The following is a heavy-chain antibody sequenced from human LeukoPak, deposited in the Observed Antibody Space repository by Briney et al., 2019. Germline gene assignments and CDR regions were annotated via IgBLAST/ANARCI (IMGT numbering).Heavy chain of an antibody. D-gene: IGHD6-19*01. CDR1: GYTFTSYA. CDR2: INAGNGNT. Sequence: ASVKVSCKASGYTFTSYAMHWVRQAPGQRLEWMGWINAGNGNTKYSQKFPGRVTITRDTSASTAYMELSSLRSEDTAVYYCARVVAVAGTAKFDPWGQGTLVTVSS. CDR3: ARVVAVAGTAKFDP. J-gene: IGHJ5*02. V-gene: IGHV1-3*01.